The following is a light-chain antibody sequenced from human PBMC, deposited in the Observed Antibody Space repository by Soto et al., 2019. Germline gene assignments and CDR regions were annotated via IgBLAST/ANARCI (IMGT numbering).Light chain of an antibody. CDR3: QQYGSSPRIT. CDR1: QSVSSNY. V-gene: IGKV3-20*01. J-gene: IGKJ5*01. Sequence: ESVLTQSPGTLSLSPGERATLSCRASQSVSSNYLTWYQQKPGQAPRLLIYGASSRATGIPDRFSGSGSGTDFTLTISRLEPEDFAVYYCQQYGSSPRITFGQGTRLEIK. CDR2: GAS.